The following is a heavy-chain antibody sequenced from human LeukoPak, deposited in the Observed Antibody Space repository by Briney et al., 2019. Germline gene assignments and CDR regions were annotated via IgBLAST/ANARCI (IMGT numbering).Heavy chain of an antibody. D-gene: IGHD3-22*01. J-gene: IGHJ4*02. V-gene: IGHV3-66*01. CDR2: LYSDGST. CDR3: AKSERLTMIGGWAPTFDS. Sequence: GGSLRLSCAASGFTVSVKYMSWVRQAPGKGLEWVSILYSDGSTYYADSVEGRFTISRDNSKNTLFFQMNSLRVGDTAVYYCAKSERLTMIGGWAPTFDSWGQGTLVIVSS. CDR1: GFTVSVKY.